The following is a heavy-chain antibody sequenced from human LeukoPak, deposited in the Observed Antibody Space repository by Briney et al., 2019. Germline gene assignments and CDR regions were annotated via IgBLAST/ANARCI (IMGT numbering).Heavy chain of an antibody. Sequence: ASVKVSCKASGFILKTYGISWVRQAQGEGLEWMGWISGNNGNTNHAPRFLGRVTLTRDTSTDTVYMELGSLTSDDTAVYYCARDGEITSGGVVVSPTFDHWGQGTLISVSS. CDR1: GFILKTYG. D-gene: IGHD3-16*02. CDR3: ARDGEITSGGVVVSPTFDH. V-gene: IGHV1-18*01. CDR2: ISGNNGNT. J-gene: IGHJ4*02.